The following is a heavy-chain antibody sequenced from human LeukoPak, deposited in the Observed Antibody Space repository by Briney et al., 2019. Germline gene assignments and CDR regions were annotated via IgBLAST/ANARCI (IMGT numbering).Heavy chain of an antibody. CDR2: ISNSGGST. J-gene: IGHJ4*02. D-gene: IGHD5-24*01. CDR1: GFTFRNYA. Sequence: PGGSLRLSCAASGFTFRNYAMSWVRQAPGKGLEWVSLISNSGGSTFSADSVKGRFTISRDNSKNTLYLQMNSLGAEDTAIYYCAKGKDGYNHSDYWGQGTLVTVSS. V-gene: IGHV3-23*01. CDR3: AKGKDGYNHSDY.